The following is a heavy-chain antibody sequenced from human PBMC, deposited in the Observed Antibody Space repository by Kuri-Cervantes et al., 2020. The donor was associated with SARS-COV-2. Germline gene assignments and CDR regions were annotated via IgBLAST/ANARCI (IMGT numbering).Heavy chain of an antibody. V-gene: IGHV4-59*01. CDR1: GGSISSYY. CDR2: IYYSGST. Sequence: SETLSLICTVSGGSISSYYWSWIRQPPGKGLEWIGYIYYSGSTNYNPSLKSRVTISVDTSKNQFSLKLSSVTAADTAVYYCARVSRPYYFDYWGQGTLVTVSS. CDR3: ARVSRPYYFDY. J-gene: IGHJ4*02.